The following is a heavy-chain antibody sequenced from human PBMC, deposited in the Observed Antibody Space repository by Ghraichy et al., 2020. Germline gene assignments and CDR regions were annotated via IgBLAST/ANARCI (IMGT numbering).Heavy chain of an antibody. J-gene: IGHJ5*02. CDR1: GGSISSYY. D-gene: IGHD6-13*01. CDR3: ARVVSGYSSSWYLWFDP. CDR2: IYYSGST. Sequence: SETLSLTCTVSGGSISSYYWSWIRQPPGKGLEWIGYIYYSGSTNYNPSLKSRVTISVDTSKNPFSLKLSSVTAADTAVYYCARVVSGYSSSWYLWFDPWGQGTLVTVSS. V-gene: IGHV4-59*01.